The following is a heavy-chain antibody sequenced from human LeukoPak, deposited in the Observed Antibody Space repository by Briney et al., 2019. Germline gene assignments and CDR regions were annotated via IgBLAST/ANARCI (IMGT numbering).Heavy chain of an antibody. CDR2: IKPDSDAT. D-gene: IGHD2-2*01. J-gene: IGHJ4*02. Sequence: ASVKVSCKASGYVFASHWLHWVRQAPGQGLEWVGYIKPDSDATDLAQRFQGRVTLTRDTSISTAYLELNGLTADDTAVYFCAKEDPPQRFYNWGQGTLVTVSS. CDR3: AKEDPPQRFYN. V-gene: IGHV1-2*02. CDR1: GYVFASHW.